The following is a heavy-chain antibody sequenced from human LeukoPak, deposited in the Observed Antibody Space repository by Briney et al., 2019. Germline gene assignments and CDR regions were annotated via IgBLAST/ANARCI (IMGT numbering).Heavy chain of an antibody. CDR3: ARGVYIAAAQYGY. Sequence: SETLSLTCTVSGGSISSYYWSWIRQPPGKGPEWIGYIYYSGTTNYNPSLKSRVTISADTSKNQFSLKLSSVTAADTAVYYCARGVYIAAAQYGYWGQGTLVTVSS. CDR2: IYYSGTT. V-gene: IGHV4-59*01. J-gene: IGHJ4*02. CDR1: GGSISSYY. D-gene: IGHD6-13*01.